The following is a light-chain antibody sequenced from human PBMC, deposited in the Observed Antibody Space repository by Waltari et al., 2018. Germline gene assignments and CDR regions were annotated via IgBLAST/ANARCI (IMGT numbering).Light chain of an antibody. V-gene: IGLV2-14*01. CDR2: EVS. CDR3: SSYTSSSTLGV. CDR1: SRDVGGYND. J-gene: IGLJ2*01. Sequence: QSALTQPASVSGSPGQSITISCTGTSRDVGGYNDDSWYQQHPGKAPKLMIYEVSHRPSGVSKRFSGSKSGNTASLTISGLQAEDEADYYCSSYTSSSTLGVFGGGTKLTVL.